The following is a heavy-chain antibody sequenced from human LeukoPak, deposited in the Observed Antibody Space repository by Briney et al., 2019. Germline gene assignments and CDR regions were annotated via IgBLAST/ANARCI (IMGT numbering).Heavy chain of an antibody. V-gene: IGHV1-46*01. CDR3: ARNSGYYYTLDAFDI. CDR1: GYTFTGYY. D-gene: IGHD3-22*01. J-gene: IGHJ3*02. Sequence: ASVKVSCKASGYTFTGYYMHWVRQAPGQGLEWMGIINPSGGSTSYAQKFQGRVTMTRDTSTSTVYMELSSLRSEDTAVYYCARNSGYYYTLDAFDIWGQGTMVTVSS. CDR2: INPSGGST.